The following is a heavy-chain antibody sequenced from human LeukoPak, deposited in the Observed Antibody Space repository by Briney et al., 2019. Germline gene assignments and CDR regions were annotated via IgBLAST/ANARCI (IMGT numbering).Heavy chain of an antibody. V-gene: IGHV4-34*01. CDR3: ARSDFWSGYSLDY. CDR1: GGSFSGYY. D-gene: IGHD3-3*01. CDR2: INRSGST. J-gene: IGHJ4*02. Sequence: SETLSLTCAVYGGSFSGYYWSWIRQPPGKGLEWIGEINRSGSTNYNPSLKSRVTISVDTSKNQFSLKLSSVTAADTAVYYCARSDFWSGYSLDYWGQGTLVTVSS.